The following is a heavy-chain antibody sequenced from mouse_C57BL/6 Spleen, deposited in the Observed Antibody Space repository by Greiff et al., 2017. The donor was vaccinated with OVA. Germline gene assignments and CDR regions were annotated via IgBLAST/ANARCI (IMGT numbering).Heavy chain of an antibody. CDR2: IRSKSNNYAT. Sequence: EVQLQESGGGLVQPKGSLKLSCAASGFSFNTYAMNWVRQAPGKGLEWVARIRSKSNNYATYYADSVKDRFTISRDDSESMLYLQMNNLKTEDTAMYYCVRGYFYYYAMDYWGQGTSVTVSS. CDR1: GFSFNTYA. V-gene: IGHV10-1*01. D-gene: IGHD2-3*01. J-gene: IGHJ4*01. CDR3: VRGYFYYYAMDY.